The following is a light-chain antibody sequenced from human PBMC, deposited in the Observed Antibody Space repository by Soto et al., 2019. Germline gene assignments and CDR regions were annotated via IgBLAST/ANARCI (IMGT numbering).Light chain of an antibody. V-gene: IGKV1-9*01. CDR3: LQLDSFPPT. J-gene: IGKJ1*01. CDR2: AAS. CDR1: QDISSH. Sequence: DIQLTQSPSFLSASVGDRVTITCRASQDISSHLVWFQQEPGKAPKLLIYAASTLQSGVPSRFTGVGAGTEFTLTISSLQPEDFANYYCLQLDSFPPTFGQGTKVETK.